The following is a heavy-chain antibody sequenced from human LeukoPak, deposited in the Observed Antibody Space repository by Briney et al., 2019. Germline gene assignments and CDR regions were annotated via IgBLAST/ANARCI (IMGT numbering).Heavy chain of an antibody. J-gene: IGHJ4*02. V-gene: IGHV1-2*02. D-gene: IGHD5-18*01. CDR3: ARARSYGYYYYYFDY. Sequence: ASVKVSCKASGYTFTGYYMHWVRQAPGQGLEWMGWINPNSGGTNYAQKFQGRVTMTRDTSISTAYMELSSLRSEDTAVYYCARARSYGYYYYYFDYWGQGTLVTVSS. CDR1: GYTFTGYY. CDR2: INPNSGGT.